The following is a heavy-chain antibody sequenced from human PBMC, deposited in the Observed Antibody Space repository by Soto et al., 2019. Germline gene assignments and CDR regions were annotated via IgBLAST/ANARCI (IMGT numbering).Heavy chain of an antibody. D-gene: IGHD3-3*01. CDR2: ISYDGSNK. V-gene: IGHV3-30-3*01. Sequence: QVQLVESGGGVVQPGRSLRLSCAASGFTFSSYAMHWVRQAPGKGLEWVAVISYDGSNKNHADTVKGRFTISRDNSKHTLYLQMNSLRAEDTAVYYCARGYDFWSGYYYPYGMDVWGQGTTVTVSS. CDR1: GFTFSSYA. J-gene: IGHJ6*02. CDR3: ARGYDFWSGYYYPYGMDV.